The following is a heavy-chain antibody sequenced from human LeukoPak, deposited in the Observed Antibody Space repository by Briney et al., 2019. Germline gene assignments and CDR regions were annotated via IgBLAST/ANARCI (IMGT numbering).Heavy chain of an antibody. CDR3: AREGHSSGHAPAFDI. CDR2: RFT. J-gene: IGHJ3*02. V-gene: IGHV3-NL1*01. CDR1: GFTFSTSV. D-gene: IGHD3-22*01. Sequence: PGGSLRLSCEAPGFTFSTSVMHWVRQAPGKGLEWVAGRFTHYVDSVKGRFTISGDNSKKTVYLQMNSLRPEDTAIYYCAREGHSSGHAPAFDIWSQGTMVTVSS.